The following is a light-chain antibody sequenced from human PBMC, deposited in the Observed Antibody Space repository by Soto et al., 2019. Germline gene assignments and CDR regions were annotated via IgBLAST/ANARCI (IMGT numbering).Light chain of an antibody. V-gene: IGKV3D-15*01. CDR2: GTS. CDR3: QQYNNWWT. CDR1: QIVNTFY. J-gene: IGKJ1*01. Sequence: EVVLSQSPGTLSLSPGESATLSCRASQIVNTFYLAWYQQRPGQAPRLLIYGTSNRATGIPARFSGGGFGTEFTLTISSLQSEDFAVYYCQQYNNWWTFGQGTKVDIK.